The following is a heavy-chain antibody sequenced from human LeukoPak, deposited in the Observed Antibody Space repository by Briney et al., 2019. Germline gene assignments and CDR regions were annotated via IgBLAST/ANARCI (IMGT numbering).Heavy chain of an antibody. CDR3: ARERDGRFFDY. J-gene: IGHJ4*02. D-gene: IGHD5-24*01. Sequence: PGGSLRLSCAVFGLTFRSFWMSWVRQAPGKGLEWVANINQDGSEKYFVDSVKGRFTISRDNSKNSLHLQMNTLRAEDTAVYYCARERDGRFFDYWGQGTLVTVSS. CDR1: GLTFRSFW. V-gene: IGHV3-7*01. CDR2: INQDGSEK.